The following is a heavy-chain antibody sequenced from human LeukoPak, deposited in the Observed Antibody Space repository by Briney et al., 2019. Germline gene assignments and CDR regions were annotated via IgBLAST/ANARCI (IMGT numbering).Heavy chain of an antibody. CDR1: GFTVSSNY. V-gene: IGHV3-53*01. Sequence: GGSLRLSCAASGFTVSSNYMSWVRQAPGKGLEWVSVIYSGGSTYYADSVKGRFTISRDNSKNTLYLQMNSLRADDTAVYYCAKEWGVDYGLRYWGQGTLVTVSS. CDR2: IYSGGST. D-gene: IGHD4-17*01. CDR3: AKEWGVDYGLRY. J-gene: IGHJ4*02.